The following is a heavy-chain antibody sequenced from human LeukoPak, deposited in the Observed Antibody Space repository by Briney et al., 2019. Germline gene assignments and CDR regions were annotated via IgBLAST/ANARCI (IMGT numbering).Heavy chain of an antibody. CDR3: ATLGGVNYGMDV. D-gene: IGHD2-8*02. Sequence: SETLSLACTVAGGSITTYYCASVRQPPGKGLEWIGYIDYSGRTNYNPSLRSRVTISEETSKNQFSLRLRSVTAADTAVYYCATLGGVNYGMDVWGQGTTVTVSS. CDR1: GGSITTYY. V-gene: IGHV4-59*08. J-gene: IGHJ6*02. CDR2: IDYSGRT.